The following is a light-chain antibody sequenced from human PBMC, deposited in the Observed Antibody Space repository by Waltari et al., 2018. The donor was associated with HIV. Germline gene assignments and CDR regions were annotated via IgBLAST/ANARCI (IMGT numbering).Light chain of an antibody. Sequence: DIVMTQSPLSLPVTPGEPASITCRSSPSLLHSNGYDYLEWYLQKPGQFQKHLVYLGSNRASGVPDRFSGSGSGTDFTLKISRVEAEDVGVYYCMQALQTPTFGQGTKLEIK. V-gene: IGKV2-28*01. CDR1: PSLLHSNGYDY. CDR2: LGS. J-gene: IGKJ2*01. CDR3: MQALQTPT.